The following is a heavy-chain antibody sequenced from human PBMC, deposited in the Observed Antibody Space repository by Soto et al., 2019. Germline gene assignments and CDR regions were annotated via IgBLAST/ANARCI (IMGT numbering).Heavy chain of an antibody. D-gene: IGHD7-27*01. Sequence: SDTLSLTCSVSGDSISNLDYFWAWIRQPPGQALEYIGYIYKSATTYYNPSFESRVAISVDTSKSQFSLNVTSVTAADTAVYFCARGRYCLTGRCFPNWFDSWGQGALVTVSS. V-gene: IGHV4-30-4*02. CDR2: IYKSATT. J-gene: IGHJ5*01. CDR3: ARGRYCLTGRCFPNWFDS. CDR1: GDSISNLDYF.